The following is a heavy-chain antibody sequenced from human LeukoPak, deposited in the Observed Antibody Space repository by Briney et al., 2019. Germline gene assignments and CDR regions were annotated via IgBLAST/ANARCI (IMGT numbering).Heavy chain of an antibody. Sequence: PSETLSLTCTVSGGSITGYYWSWIRQPPGKGLEWIGYVFYSGGTLYNPSLKSRVAISVDTSKTQFSLKLSSVTAADTAVYYCARSGYCSSTSCEPFDYWGQGTLVTVSS. CDR1: GGSITGYY. J-gene: IGHJ4*02. CDR3: ARSGYCSSTSCEPFDY. CDR2: VFYSGGT. D-gene: IGHD2-2*01. V-gene: IGHV4-59*01.